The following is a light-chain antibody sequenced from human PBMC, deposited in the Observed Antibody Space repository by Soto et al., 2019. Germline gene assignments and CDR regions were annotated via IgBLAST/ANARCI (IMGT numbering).Light chain of an antibody. Sequence: QSALTQPASVSGSAGQSITISCSGTSNDVGLYNYVSWYQYHPGTAPKLMIYDVSNRPSGVSDRFSGSKSGNTASLTISGLQADDEADYYCTSYTSTRTVVFGGGTKVTVL. CDR3: TSYTSTRTVV. CDR1: SNDVGLYNY. J-gene: IGLJ3*02. CDR2: DVS. V-gene: IGLV2-14*03.